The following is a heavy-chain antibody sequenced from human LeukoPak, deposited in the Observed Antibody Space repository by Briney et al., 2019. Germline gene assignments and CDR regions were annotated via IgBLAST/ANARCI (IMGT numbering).Heavy chain of an antibody. CDR3: AKETGRWELE. D-gene: IGHD1-26*01. V-gene: IGHV3-30*18. CDR1: GFTFSSYG. CDR2: ISNDGSNK. Sequence: GGSLRLSCAASGFTFSSYGIHWVRQAPGKGLEWEAVISNDGSNKYYADSVKGRFTISRDNSKNTLYPQMNSLRAEDTAVYYCAKETGRWELEWGQGTLVTVSS. J-gene: IGHJ4*02.